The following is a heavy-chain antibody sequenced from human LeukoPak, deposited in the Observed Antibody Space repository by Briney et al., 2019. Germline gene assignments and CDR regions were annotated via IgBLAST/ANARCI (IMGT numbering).Heavy chain of an antibody. Sequence: GGSLRLSGAASGFTFNSYAMNWVRQAPGKGLEWVSAISGSRDSTFYADSVKGRFTISRDNSKTTLYLQMNSLTAEDTAVYYCAKAADAYYLHCWGQGTLVTVSS. CDR1: GFTFNSYA. J-gene: IGHJ4*02. CDR3: AKAADAYYLHC. CDR2: ISGSRDST. D-gene: IGHD6-13*01. V-gene: IGHV3-23*01.